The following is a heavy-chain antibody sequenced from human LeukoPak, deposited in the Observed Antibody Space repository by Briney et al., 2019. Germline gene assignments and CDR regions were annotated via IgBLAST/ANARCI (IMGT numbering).Heavy chain of an antibody. J-gene: IGHJ5*02. CDR3: ARDPPGIAAAGTYH. CDR1: GFTFSSYE. CDR2: ISSSSSTI. V-gene: IGHV3-48*03. D-gene: IGHD6-13*01. Sequence: GGSLRLSCAASGFTFSSYEMNWVRQAPGKGLEWVSYISSSSSTIYYADSVKGRFTISRDNAKNSLYLQMNSLRAEDTAVYYCARDPPGIAAAGTYHWGQGTLVTVSS.